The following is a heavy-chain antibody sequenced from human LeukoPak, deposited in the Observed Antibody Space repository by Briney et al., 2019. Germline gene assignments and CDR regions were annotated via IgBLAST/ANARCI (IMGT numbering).Heavy chain of an antibody. CDR3: AREMGIVGAWDMDV. V-gene: IGHV1-2*02. CDR1: GYTFTAYY. CDR2: INPNTGGT. D-gene: IGHD1-26*01. Sequence: ASVKVSCKASGYTFTAYYIHWVRQAPGQGLEWMGWINPNTGGTNSAQKFQGRVTMTRDTSISTAYMELSRLRSDDTAVYYCAREMGIVGAWDMDVWGKGTTVTVSS. J-gene: IGHJ6*03.